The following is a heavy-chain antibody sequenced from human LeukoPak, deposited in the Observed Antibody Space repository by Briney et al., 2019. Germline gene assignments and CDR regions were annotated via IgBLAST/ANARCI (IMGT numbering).Heavy chain of an antibody. CDR2: IGTSSSSI. Sequence: GGSLRLSCATSGFTFSTYSMNWVRQAPGKGLEWVSSIGTSSSSIYYADSVRGRFTISRDNARNSLYLQMNSLRAEDTAVYYCVRIPNSANFPNWFDPWGQGTLVSVSS. D-gene: IGHD2/OR15-2a*01. CDR1: GFTFSTYS. CDR3: VRIPNSANFPNWFDP. J-gene: IGHJ5*02. V-gene: IGHV3-21*01.